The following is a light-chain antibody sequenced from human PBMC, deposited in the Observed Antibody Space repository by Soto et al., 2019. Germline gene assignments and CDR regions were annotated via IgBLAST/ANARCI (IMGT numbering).Light chain of an antibody. V-gene: IGKV3-20*01. CDR3: QHFGTSPPMYT. CDR1: QSIDSGY. J-gene: IGKJ2*01. CDR2: GAS. Sequence: EIVLTQSPATLSLSPGERATLSCRASQSIDSGYLAWYQQKPGQAPRLLIYGASTRATGIPNKFSGSGSGTDFTLTISSLEAEDFAVFYCQHFGTSPPMYTFGQGTKLEIK.